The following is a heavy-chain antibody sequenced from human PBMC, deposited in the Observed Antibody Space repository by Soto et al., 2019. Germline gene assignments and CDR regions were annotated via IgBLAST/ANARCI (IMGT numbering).Heavy chain of an antibody. J-gene: IGHJ3*02. D-gene: IGHD2-2*03. CDR2: FYPGDSTS. V-gene: IGHV5-51*01. Sequence: GESLKISCKTSGYSFISYWVAWVRQKPGKGLEWMGTFYPGDSTSTYSPSFQGQVTISVDKSISTAYLHLGSLKASDTAMYYCARIIGYCRNNDCSWTFDIWGQGXTVTV. CDR3: ARIIGYCRNNDCSWTFDI. CDR1: GYSFISYW.